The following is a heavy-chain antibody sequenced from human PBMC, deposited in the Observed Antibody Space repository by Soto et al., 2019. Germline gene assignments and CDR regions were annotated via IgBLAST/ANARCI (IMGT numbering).Heavy chain of an antibody. D-gene: IGHD5-12*01. V-gene: IGHV3-30*03. Sequence: GGSLRLSCVASGFTFSSYGMHWVRQAPGKGLEWVAIISYDGSNTYYADSVKGRFTISRDNSKNTLYLQMNSLRAEDTAVYYCASVRRGGYDSLRYYYGMDVWGQGTTVTVSS. CDR2: ISYDGSNT. CDR1: GFTFSSYG. CDR3: ASVRRGGYDSLRYYYGMDV. J-gene: IGHJ6*02.